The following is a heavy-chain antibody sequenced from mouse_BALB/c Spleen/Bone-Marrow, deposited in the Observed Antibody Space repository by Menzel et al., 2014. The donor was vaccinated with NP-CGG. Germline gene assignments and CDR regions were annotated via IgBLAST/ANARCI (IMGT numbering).Heavy chain of an antibody. CDR1: GYTFTSYW. J-gene: IGHJ2*01. CDR2: INPSNGRT. Sequence: QVQLKQSGAELVKPGASVKLSCKASGYTFTSYWMHWVKQRPGQGLEWIGEINPSNGRTSYNEKFKSKATLTVAESSSTAYMRLSSLTSEDSAVYYCARGGFDYWGQGTTLTVSS. V-gene: IGHV1S81*02. CDR3: ARGGFDY.